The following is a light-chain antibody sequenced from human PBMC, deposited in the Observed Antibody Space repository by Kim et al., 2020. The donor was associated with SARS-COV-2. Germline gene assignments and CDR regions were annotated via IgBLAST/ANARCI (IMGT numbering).Light chain of an antibody. Sequence: QSVTISCTGTSSEVGGYNYVSWYQQHTGKAPKLMIYDVRKRPSGVPDRFSGSKSGNTASLTISGLQAEDEADYYCCSYAGSYTPVVFGGGTKLTVL. V-gene: IGLV2-11*01. CDR3: CSYAGSYTPVV. CDR2: DVR. CDR1: SSEVGGYNY. J-gene: IGLJ2*01.